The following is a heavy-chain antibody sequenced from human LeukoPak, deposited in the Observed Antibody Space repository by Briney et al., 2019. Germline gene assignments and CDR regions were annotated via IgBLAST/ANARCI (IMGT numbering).Heavy chain of an antibody. V-gene: IGHV4-39*07. J-gene: IGHJ4*02. D-gene: IGHD2-15*01. CDR2: IYYSGST. CDR1: GGSISSSSYY. CDR3: ARVVVVAATLAYYFDY. Sequence: PSETLSLTCTVSGGSISSSSYYWGRIRQPPGKGLEWIGSIYYSGSTYYNPSLKSRVTISVDTSKNQFSLKLSSVTAADTAVYYCARVVVVAATLAYYFDYWGQGTLVTVSS.